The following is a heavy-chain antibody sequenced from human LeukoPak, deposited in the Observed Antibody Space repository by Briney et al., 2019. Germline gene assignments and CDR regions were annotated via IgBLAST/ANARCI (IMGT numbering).Heavy chain of an antibody. CDR2: ISGSGGNT. CDR3: AKGPQVDFDY. Sequence: PGESLRLSCAASGFTFSNYAMSWVRQAPGKGLEWVSAISGSGGNTYYADSVKGRFTISRDSYLQMNSLRAEDTAVYYCAKGPQVDFDYWGQGTLVTVSS. V-gene: IGHV3-23*01. CDR1: GFTFSNYA. J-gene: IGHJ4*02.